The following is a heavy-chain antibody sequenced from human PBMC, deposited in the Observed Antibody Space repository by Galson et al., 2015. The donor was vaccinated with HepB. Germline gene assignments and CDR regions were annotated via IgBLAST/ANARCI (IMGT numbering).Heavy chain of an antibody. CDR2: ISHSSSLI. D-gene: IGHD3-9*01. J-gene: IGHJ6*02. CDR1: GFTFSSYS. CDR3: ARGTNYFTAYYSGGMDV. V-gene: IGHV3-48*02. Sequence: SLRLSCAASGFTFSSYSINWVRQAPGKGLEWVSFISHSSSLIYYADSVKGRFTISRDNAKNSLYLQMNSLRDEDTAVYYCARGTNYFTAYYSGGMDVWGQGTTVTVSS.